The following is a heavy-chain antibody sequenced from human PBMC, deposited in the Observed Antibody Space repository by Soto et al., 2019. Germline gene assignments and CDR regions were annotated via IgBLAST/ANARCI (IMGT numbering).Heavy chain of an antibody. J-gene: IGHJ6*02. D-gene: IGHD5-18*01. CDR1: GFTFSSYG. CDR2: IWYDGSNK. Sequence: PGGSLRLSCAASGFTFSSYGRHWVRQAPGKGLEWVAVIWYDGSNKYYADSVKGRFTISRDNSKNTLCLQMNSLRAEDTAVYYCARARRGGYSYGYVLYSSYYYYHGMDVWGQGNTVPVS. CDR3: ARARRGGYSYGYVLYSSYYYYHGMDV. V-gene: IGHV3-33*01.